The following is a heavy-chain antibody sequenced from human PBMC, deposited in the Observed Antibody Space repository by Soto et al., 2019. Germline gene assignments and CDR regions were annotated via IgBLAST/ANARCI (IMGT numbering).Heavy chain of an antibody. CDR1: GYTLTELS. Sequence: GASVKVSCKVSGYTLTELSMHWVRQAPGKGLEWMGGFDPEDGETIYAQKFQGRVTMTEDTSTDTAYMELSSLRSEDTAVYYCATALDKWELRPFDYWGQGTLVTVSS. CDR3: ATALDKWELRPFDY. CDR2: FDPEDGET. J-gene: IGHJ4*02. V-gene: IGHV1-24*01. D-gene: IGHD1-26*01.